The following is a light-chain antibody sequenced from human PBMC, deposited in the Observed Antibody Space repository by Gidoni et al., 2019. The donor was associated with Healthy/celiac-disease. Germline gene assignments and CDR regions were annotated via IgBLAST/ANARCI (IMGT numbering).Light chain of an antibody. V-gene: IGKV2-28*01. Sequence: DIVMTQSPLSLPVTPGEPASISCRPSQSLLHSNGYNYLDWYLQKPGQSPQLLIYLGSNRASGVPDRFSGSGSGTDFTLKISRVEAEDVGVYYCMQALKTQWTFGQGTKVEIK. CDR3: MQALKTQWT. CDR2: LGS. CDR1: QSLLHSNGYNY. J-gene: IGKJ1*01.